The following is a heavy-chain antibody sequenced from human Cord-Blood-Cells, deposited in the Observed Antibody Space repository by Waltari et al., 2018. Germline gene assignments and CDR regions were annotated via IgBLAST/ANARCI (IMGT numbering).Heavy chain of an antibody. CDR1: GFTFSSYG. CDR2: ISYDGSNK. CDR3: ANSIGDSHVNLFDY. V-gene: IGHV3-30*18. Sequence: QVQLVESGGGVVQPGRSLRLSCAASGFTFSSYGMHWVRQAPGKGLEWVAVISYDGSNKYYADSVKGRFTISRDNSKNTLYLQMNSLRAEDTAVYYCANSIGDSHVNLFDYWGQGTLVTVSS. J-gene: IGHJ4*02. D-gene: IGHD2-21*02.